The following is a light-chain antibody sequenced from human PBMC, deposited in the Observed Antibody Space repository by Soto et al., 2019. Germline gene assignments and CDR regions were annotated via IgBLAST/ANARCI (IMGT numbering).Light chain of an antibody. CDR3: QQYNNYWT. V-gene: IGKV1-5*03. J-gene: IGKJ1*01. Sequence: DIQMTQSPSSLSASVGDRVTITCRASQTIGNWLAWYQQKPGKAPKLLIYKASSLESGVPSRFSGSGSDPEFTLTISSLLPDDFATYYCQQYNNYWTFGQGTKVEIK. CDR2: KAS. CDR1: QTIGNW.